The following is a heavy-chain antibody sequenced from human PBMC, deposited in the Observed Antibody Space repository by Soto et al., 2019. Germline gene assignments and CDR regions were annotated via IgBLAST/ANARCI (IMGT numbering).Heavy chain of an antibody. J-gene: IGHJ6*02. CDR3: TFGVVIIVSQDYYYCGMDV. CDR2: IIPIFGTA. CDR1: GGTFSSYA. V-gene: IGHV1-69*13. Sequence: ASVKVSCKASGGTFSSYAISWVRQAPGQGLEWMGGIIPIFGTANYAQKFQGRVTITADESTSTAYMELSSLRSEDTAVYYCTFGVVIIVSQDYYYCGMDVWGQGTTVTVSS. D-gene: IGHD3-3*01.